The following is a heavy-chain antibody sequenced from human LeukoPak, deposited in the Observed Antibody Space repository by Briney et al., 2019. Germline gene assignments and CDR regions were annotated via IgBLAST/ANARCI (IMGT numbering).Heavy chain of an antibody. CDR3: AREDDSSGYYQPPDAFDI. D-gene: IGHD3-22*01. CDR2: INDSGST. J-gene: IGHJ3*02. Sequence: SAETLSLTCAVYGGSFSGYYWSWVRQPPGKGLEWIGEINDSGSTNYNPSLKSRVTISVDTSKNQFSLKLSSVTAADTAVYYCAREDDSSGYYQPPDAFDIWGQGTMVTVSS. CDR1: GGSFSGYY. V-gene: IGHV4-34*01.